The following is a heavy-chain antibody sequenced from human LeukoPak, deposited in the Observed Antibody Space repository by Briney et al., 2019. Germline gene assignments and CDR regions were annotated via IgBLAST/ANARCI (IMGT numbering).Heavy chain of an antibody. D-gene: IGHD3-10*01. CDR1: GYTFTSYD. V-gene: IGHV1-8*03. Sequence: ASVKVSCKASGYTFTSYDINWVRQATGQGLEWMGWMNPNSGNTGYAQKFQGRVTITRNTSISTAYMELSRLRSDDTAVYYCARDRGITMVRGVSEHPENWFDPWGQGTLVTVSS. CDR2: MNPNSGNT. CDR3: ARDRGITMVRGVSEHPENWFDP. J-gene: IGHJ5*02.